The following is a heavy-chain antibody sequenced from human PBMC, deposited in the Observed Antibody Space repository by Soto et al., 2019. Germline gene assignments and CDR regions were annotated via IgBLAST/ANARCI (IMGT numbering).Heavy chain of an antibody. D-gene: IGHD6-19*01. V-gene: IGHV3-73*01. CDR3: VRRGQWRPEAFDV. CDR2: IRHKADSYTT. CDR1: GFTFSASA. Sequence: EVQLVDSGGGLVQPGGSLQLSCLASGFTFSASAVHWVRQASGKGLEWVGLIRHKADSYTTTYAASLKGRFTISRDDSKNTAYLQTNSLKIEDTAMYYCVRRGQWRPEAFDVWGQGTTVTVSS. J-gene: IGHJ3*01.